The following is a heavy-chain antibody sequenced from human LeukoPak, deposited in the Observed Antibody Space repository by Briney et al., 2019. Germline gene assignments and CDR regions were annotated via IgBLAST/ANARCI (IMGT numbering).Heavy chain of an antibody. CDR1: GYTLTELS. J-gene: IGHJ6*02. D-gene: IGHD1-26*01. CDR2: FDPEDGET. CDR3: ARSDSGSYRQNYYYGMDV. Sequence: GASVKVSFKVSGYTLTELSMHWVRQAPGKGLEWMGGFDPEDGETIYAQKFQGRVTMTRDTSISTAYMELSRLRSDDTAVYYCARSDSGSYRQNYYYGMDVWGQGTTVTVSS. V-gene: IGHV1-24*01.